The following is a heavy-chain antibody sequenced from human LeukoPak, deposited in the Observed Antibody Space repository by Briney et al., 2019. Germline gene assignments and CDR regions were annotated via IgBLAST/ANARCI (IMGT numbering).Heavy chain of an antibody. CDR2: IYSCGST. Sequence: GGSLRLSCAASGFTVSSNYMSWVRQAPGKGLEWVSVIYSCGSTYYADPVKGRFTISRDNSKNTLYLQMNSLRAEDTAVYYCAIGPRPGAFDIWGQGTMVTVSS. V-gene: IGHV3-66*02. CDR3: AIGPRPGAFDI. J-gene: IGHJ3*02. CDR1: GFTVSSNY. D-gene: IGHD1-14*01.